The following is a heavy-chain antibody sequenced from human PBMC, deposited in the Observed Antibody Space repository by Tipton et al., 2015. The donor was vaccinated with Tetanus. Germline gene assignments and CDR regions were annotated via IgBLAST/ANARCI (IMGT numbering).Heavy chain of an antibody. J-gene: IGHJ4*02. CDR2: VFYTGIT. CDR3: ARAGGGSWGNFDY. V-gene: IGHV4-59*01. D-gene: IGHD6-13*01. CDR1: GGSISGYF. Sequence: TLSLTCTVSGGSISGYFWTWIRQPPGKGLECIGYVFYTGITNYNPPFESRVTMSVDTSKNQISLKLSSVTAADTAVYYCARAGGGSWGNFDYWGQGTLVTVSS.